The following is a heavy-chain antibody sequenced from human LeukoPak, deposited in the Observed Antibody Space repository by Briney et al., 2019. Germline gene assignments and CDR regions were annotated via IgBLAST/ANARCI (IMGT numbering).Heavy chain of an antibody. CDR1: GVSISSGGYY. J-gene: IGHJ6*02. D-gene: IGHD6-13*01. Sequence: SQTLSLTCTVSGVSISSGGYYWSWLRQHPGKGLEWVGYIYYSGSTYYNPSLKSRVTISVDTSKNQFSLKLSSVTAADTAVYYCARDRWKSSSWDYYGMDVWGQGTTVTVSS. V-gene: IGHV4-31*03. CDR3: ARDRWKSSSWDYYGMDV. CDR2: IYYSGST.